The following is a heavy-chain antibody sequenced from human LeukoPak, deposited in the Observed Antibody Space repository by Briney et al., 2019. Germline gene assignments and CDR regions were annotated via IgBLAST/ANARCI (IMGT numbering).Heavy chain of an antibody. V-gene: IGHV3-21*04. J-gene: IGHJ3*02. CDR2: ISGSSTFI. D-gene: IGHD6-6*01. CDR3: AKLGATDAFDI. CDR1: RFIFSTYT. Sequence: GGSLRLSCAASRFIFSTYTMNWVRQAPGKGLEWVSSISGSSTFIYYADSVKGRFTISRDNAKNSLYLQMNSLRAEDTAVYYCAKLGATDAFDIWGQGTMVTVSS.